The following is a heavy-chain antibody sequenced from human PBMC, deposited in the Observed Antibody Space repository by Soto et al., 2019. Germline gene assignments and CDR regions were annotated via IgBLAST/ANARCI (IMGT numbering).Heavy chain of an antibody. CDR2: IIPIFGTA. Sequence: QVQLVQSGAEVKKPGSSVKVSCKASGGTFSSYAISWVRQAPGQGLEWMGGIIPIFGTANYAQKFQGRVTNTADKGMGHTEWEHSNITSEEMAEYNCARDKTMGPLRLRLSGYASRGYGMDVWGPGITVTVTS. J-gene: IGHJ6*02. D-gene: IGHD5-12*01. CDR1: GGTFSSYA. CDR3: ARDKTMGPLRLRLSGYASRGYGMDV. V-gene: IGHV1-69*06.